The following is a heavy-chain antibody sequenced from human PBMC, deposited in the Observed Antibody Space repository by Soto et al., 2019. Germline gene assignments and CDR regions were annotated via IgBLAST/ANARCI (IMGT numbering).Heavy chain of an antibody. Sequence: GGSLRLSCAVSGFTFSSFEMNWVRQAPGQGLEWVSGIDQSGGRTDYSDSVRGRFTISRDNAKNSLHLQMNSLRAEDTAVYYCVRDRTLLVPTSIDYWGHGTLVTV. J-gene: IGHJ4*01. D-gene: IGHD3-3*01. CDR3: VRDRTLLVPTSIDY. CDR2: IDQSGGRT. CDR1: GFTFSSFE. V-gene: IGHV3-48*03.